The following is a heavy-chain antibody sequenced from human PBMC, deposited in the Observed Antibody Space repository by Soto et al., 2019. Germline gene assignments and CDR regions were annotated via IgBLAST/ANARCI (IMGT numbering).Heavy chain of an antibody. Sequence: QVELQESGPRLVKSSGTLSLTCEVSSGSISTGNWWSWVRQPPGKGLEWIGEIYYTGATNYNPSLLSRVTMTIAKSKDQFSLILTSATASDTAVYFCARVFSSGSGWMYYFDFWGQGILVSVSS. V-gene: IGHV4-4*02. D-gene: IGHD6-25*01. CDR2: IYYTGAT. J-gene: IGHJ4*02. CDR1: SGSISTGNW. CDR3: ARVFSSGSGWMYYFDF.